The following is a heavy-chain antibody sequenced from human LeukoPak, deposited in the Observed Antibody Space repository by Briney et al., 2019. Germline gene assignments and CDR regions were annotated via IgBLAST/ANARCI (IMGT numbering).Heavy chain of an antibody. CDR3: AKGGYFAFDI. CDR2: ISRSGST. D-gene: IGHD2-2*03. J-gene: IGHJ3*02. CDR1: GFTFSAYD. V-gene: IGHV3-23*01. Sequence: GGSLRLXCAASGFTFSAYDMQWVRQAPGKGPEWVSGISRSGSTYYRDSVKGRFTISRDNYKNTLYLQMNSLRAEDTAVYYCAKGGYFAFDIWGQGTMVTVSS.